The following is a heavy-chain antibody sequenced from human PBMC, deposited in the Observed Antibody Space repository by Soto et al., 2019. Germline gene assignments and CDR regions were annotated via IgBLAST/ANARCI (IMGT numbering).Heavy chain of an antibody. Sequence: ASVKVSCNASGYSFTDYHIHWVRQAPGQGLEWLGRINPKSGGTSTAQKFQGWVTMTTDTSISTASMELTRLTSDDTAIYYCARGDSTDCSNGVCSYFYNHDMHVWGQGTTVTVSS. J-gene: IGHJ6*02. D-gene: IGHD2-8*01. V-gene: IGHV1-2*04. CDR1: GYSFTDYH. CDR2: INPKSGGT. CDR3: ARGDSTDCSNGVCSYFYNHDMHV.